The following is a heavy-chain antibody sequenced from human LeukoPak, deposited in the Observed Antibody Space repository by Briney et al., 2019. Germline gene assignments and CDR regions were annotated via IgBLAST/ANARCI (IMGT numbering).Heavy chain of an antibody. CDR3: ARDNGSGYYYDY. CDR1: GGSISRYY. J-gene: IGHJ4*02. CDR2: IYYSGST. V-gene: IGHV4-59*01. D-gene: IGHD3-22*01. Sequence: SETLSLTCTVSGGSISRYYWSWIRQPPGKGLQWIGYIYYSGSTNYNPSLKSRVTMSVDTSKNRFSLKLSSVTAADTAVYYCARDNGSGYYYDYWGQGTLVTVSS.